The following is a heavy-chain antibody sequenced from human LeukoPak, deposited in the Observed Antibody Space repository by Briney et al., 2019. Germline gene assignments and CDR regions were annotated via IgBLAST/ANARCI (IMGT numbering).Heavy chain of an antibody. V-gene: IGHV3-7*01. Sequence: GGSLRLSCAASGFTFSSYWMSWVRQAPGKGLEWVANIKQDGSEKYYVDSVKGRFTISRDNAKNSLYLQMNSLRAEDTAVYYCARDSDGDLCFICMGLDYWGQGTLVTVSS. J-gene: IGHJ4*02. CDR1: GFTFSSYW. CDR3: ARDSDGDLCFICMGLDY. CDR2: IKQDGSEK. D-gene: IGHD4-17*01.